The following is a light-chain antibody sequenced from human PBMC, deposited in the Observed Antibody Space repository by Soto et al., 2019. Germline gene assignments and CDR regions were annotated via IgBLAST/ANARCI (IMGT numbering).Light chain of an antibody. CDR1: SSDVGGYNY. CDR2: EVT. J-gene: IGLJ1*01. Sequence: QSALTQPASVSGSPGQSITISCTGTSSDVGGYNYVSWYQHHPGKAPKLMIYEVTNRPSGVSNRFSGSKSGNTASLTISGLQAEDEADYYCSSYTSSSSPYAFGTGTKVTV. V-gene: IGLV2-14*01. CDR3: SSYTSSSSPYA.